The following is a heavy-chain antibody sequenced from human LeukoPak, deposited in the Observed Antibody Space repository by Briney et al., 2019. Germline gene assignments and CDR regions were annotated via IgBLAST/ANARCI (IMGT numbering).Heavy chain of an antibody. V-gene: IGHV3-64*02. CDR2: INTGGRIT. Sequence: PGGSLRLSCVASGFSFRNYAIHWVRQAPGKGLEYVSVINTGGRITYYADSVKGRFTISRDNSKNTVYLQMDSLRGEDMAVYYCTRDGGSFCDFDYWGQGALVTVSS. CDR3: TRDGGSFCDFDY. J-gene: IGHJ4*02. CDR1: GFSFRNYA. D-gene: IGHD1-26*01.